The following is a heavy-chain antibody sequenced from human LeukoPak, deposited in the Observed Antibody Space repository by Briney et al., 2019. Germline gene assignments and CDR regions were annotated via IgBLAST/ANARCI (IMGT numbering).Heavy chain of an antibody. J-gene: IGHJ3*02. CDR3: ARNSGSYLSDAFDI. D-gene: IGHD1-26*01. CDR2: IYSGGST. V-gene: IGHV3-66*01. CDR1: GFTVSSNY. Sequence: GGSLRLSCAASGFTVSSNYMSWVRQAPGKGLEWVSVIYSGGSTYYADSVKGRFTISRDNSKNTLYLQMNSLRAEDTAVYYCARNSGSYLSDAFDIWGQGTVVTVSS.